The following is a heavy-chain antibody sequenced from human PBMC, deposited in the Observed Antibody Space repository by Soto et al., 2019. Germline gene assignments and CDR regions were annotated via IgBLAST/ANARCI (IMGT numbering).Heavy chain of an antibody. V-gene: IGHV4-39*01. J-gene: IGHJ6*02. Sequence: SETLSLTCTVSGGSISSSSYYWGWIRQPPGKGLEWIGSIYYSGSTYCNPSLKSRVIISVDTSKNQFSLKLSSVTAADTAVYYCARLRGGSRGWSGYYYGMDVWGQGTTVTVSS. D-gene: IGHD2-15*01. CDR3: ARLRGGSRGWSGYYYGMDV. CDR1: GGSISSSSYY. CDR2: IYYSGST.